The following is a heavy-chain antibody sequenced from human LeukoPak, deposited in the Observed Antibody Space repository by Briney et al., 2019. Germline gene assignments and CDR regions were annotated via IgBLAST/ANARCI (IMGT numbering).Heavy chain of an antibody. Sequence: PGGSLRLSCAASEFTFSSYWMHWVRQAPGKGLVWVSRINSDGSSTSYADSVKGRFTISRDNAKNTLYLQMNSLRAEDTAVYYCARGFWGSSGWYYWGQGTLVTVSS. J-gene: IGHJ4*02. CDR3: ARGFWGSSGWYY. CDR1: EFTFSSYW. V-gene: IGHV3-74*01. CDR2: INSDGSST. D-gene: IGHD6-19*01.